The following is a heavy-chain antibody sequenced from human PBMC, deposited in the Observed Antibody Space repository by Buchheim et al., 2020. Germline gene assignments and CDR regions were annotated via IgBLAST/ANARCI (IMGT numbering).Heavy chain of an antibody. D-gene: IGHD2-2*01. CDR2: ISHDGSNE. CDR1: GITFSNYG. CDR3: AKDLCSSISCYYYNGLDV. J-gene: IGHJ6*02. Sequence: VQLVESGGGLVQPGRSLRLSCVASGITFSNYGMHWVRQAPGKGLEWVAIISHDGSNEYYADSLKGRFAISRDNSKNTLYLQMNSLRAEDTAVYYCAKDLCSSISCYYYNGLDVWGQGTT. V-gene: IGHV3-30*18.